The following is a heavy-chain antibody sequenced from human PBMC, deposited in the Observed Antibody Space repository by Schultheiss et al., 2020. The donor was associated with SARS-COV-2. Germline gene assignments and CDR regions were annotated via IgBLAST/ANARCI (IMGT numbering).Heavy chain of an antibody. J-gene: IGHJ4*02. D-gene: IGHD4-23*01. CDR3: ATDPNSSYFDY. CDR2: INPNSGGT. CDR1: GYTFTGYY. V-gene: IGHV1-2*04. Sequence: ASVKVSCKASGYTFTGYYMHWVRQAPGQGLEWMGWINPNSGGTNYAQKFQGWVTMTRDTSISTAYMELSRLRSEDTAVYYCATDPNSSYFDYWGQGTLVTVSS.